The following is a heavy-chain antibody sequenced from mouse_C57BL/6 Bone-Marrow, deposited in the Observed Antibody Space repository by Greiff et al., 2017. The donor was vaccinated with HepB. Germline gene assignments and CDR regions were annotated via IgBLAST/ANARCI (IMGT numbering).Heavy chain of an antibody. J-gene: IGHJ2*01. Sequence: EVQLQQSGAELVRPGASVKLSCTASGFNIKDDYMHWVKQRPEQGLEWIGWIDPENGDTEYASKFQGKATITADTSSNTAYLQLSSLTSEDTAVYYCTTEGTGDFDYWGQGTTLTVSS. CDR2: IDPENGDT. CDR3: TTEGTGDFDY. V-gene: IGHV14-4*01. CDR1: GFNIKDDY. D-gene: IGHD3-3*01.